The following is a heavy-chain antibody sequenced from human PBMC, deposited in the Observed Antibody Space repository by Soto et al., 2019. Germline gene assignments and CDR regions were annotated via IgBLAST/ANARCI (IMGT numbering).Heavy chain of an antibody. CDR3: ASSRANLEGLLQYYFDY. J-gene: IGHJ4*02. CDR1: GGTFSSYT. D-gene: IGHD3-3*01. V-gene: IGHV1-69*02. CDR2: IIPILGIA. Sequence: QVQLVQSGAEVKKPGSSVKVSCKASGGTFSSYTISWVRQAPGQGLEWMGRIIPILGIANYAQKFQGRVTITADKTTSPAYMDLSSLRSEDTAVYYCASSRANLEGLLQYYFDYWGPGTLVTVSS.